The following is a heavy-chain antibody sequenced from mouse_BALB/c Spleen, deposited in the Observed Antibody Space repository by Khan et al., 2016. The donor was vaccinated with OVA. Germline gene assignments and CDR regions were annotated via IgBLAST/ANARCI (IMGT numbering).Heavy chain of an antibody. J-gene: IGHJ3*01. D-gene: IGHD1-1*02. CDR1: GYTFTSYY. CDR3: TRSGYGGFAY. Sequence: VQLQQSGAELVKPGASVRLSCKSSGYTFTSYYLYWVKQRPGQGLEWIGDINPNNGGTNFNEKFKSKATLTVDKSSSTAYMQLSSLTSEDSSFYDCTRSGYGGFAYWGQGTLVTVSA. V-gene: IGHV1S81*02. CDR2: INPNNGGT.